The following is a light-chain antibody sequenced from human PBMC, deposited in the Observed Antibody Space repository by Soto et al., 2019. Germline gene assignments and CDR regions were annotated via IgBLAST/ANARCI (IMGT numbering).Light chain of an antibody. J-gene: IGKJ3*01. CDR3: QQSYSTPRFT. V-gene: IGKV1-39*01. CDR2: AAS. CDR1: QSISSY. Sequence: DIQMTQSPSSLSASVGDRVTITCRASQSISSYLNWYLQKPGKAPKLLIYAASSLQSGVPSRFSGSGSGTDFTLTISSLQPEDFATYYCQQSYSTPRFTFGPGTKVDIK.